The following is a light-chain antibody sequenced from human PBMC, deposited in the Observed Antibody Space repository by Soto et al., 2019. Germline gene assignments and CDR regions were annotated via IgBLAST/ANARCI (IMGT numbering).Light chain of an antibody. Sequence: QSALTQPRSVSESPGQSVTIYCSGTSSDVGGYNFVSWYQQHPGTAPKLMIYDVSKRPSGVPNRFSGSKSGNTASLTISGLQAEDEADYYCCSYAGSYTWVFGGGTKLTVL. CDR2: DVS. CDR1: SSDVGGYNF. V-gene: IGLV2-11*01. J-gene: IGLJ3*02. CDR3: CSYAGSYTWV.